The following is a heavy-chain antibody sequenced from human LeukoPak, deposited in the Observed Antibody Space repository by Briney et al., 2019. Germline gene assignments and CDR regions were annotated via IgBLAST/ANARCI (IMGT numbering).Heavy chain of an antibody. Sequence: GASVKVSCKASGYTFTGYYMHWVRQAPGQGLEWMGWINPNSGGTNYAQKFQGRVTMTRDTSISTAYMELSRLRSDDTAVYYCARGHYNWNYRCGMDVWGQGTTVTVSS. CDR2: INPNSGGT. V-gene: IGHV1-2*02. CDR3: ARGHYNWNYRCGMDV. CDR1: GYTFTGYY. D-gene: IGHD1-7*01. J-gene: IGHJ6*02.